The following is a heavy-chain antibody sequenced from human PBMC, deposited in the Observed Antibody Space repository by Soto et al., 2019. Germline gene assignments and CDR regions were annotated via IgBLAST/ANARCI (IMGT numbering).Heavy chain of an antibody. Sequence: GASVKVSCKASGGTFSSYAISWVQQAPGQGLEWMGGIIPIFGTANYAQKFQGRVTITADESTSTAYMELSSLRSEDTAVYYCARAYCGGDCYPNWFDPWGQGTLVTVSS. CDR2: IIPIFGTA. CDR3: ARAYCGGDCYPNWFDP. D-gene: IGHD2-21*02. J-gene: IGHJ5*02. V-gene: IGHV1-69*13. CDR1: GGTFSSYA.